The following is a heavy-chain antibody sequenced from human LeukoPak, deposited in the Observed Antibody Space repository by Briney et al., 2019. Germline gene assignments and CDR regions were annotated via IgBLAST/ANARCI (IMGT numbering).Heavy chain of an antibody. Sequence: PSETLSLTCTVSGSISGYYWSWLRQPPGKGLEWIGYFYTSGSTNYNPPLESRVIISVDTSKNQFSLDLSSVTAADTAVYYCARQKCTSTSCPTKNAFDIWGQGTMVTVSS. D-gene: IGHD2-2*01. CDR3: ARQKCTSTSCPTKNAFDI. J-gene: IGHJ3*02. CDR1: GSISGYY. CDR2: FYTSGST. V-gene: IGHV4-4*09.